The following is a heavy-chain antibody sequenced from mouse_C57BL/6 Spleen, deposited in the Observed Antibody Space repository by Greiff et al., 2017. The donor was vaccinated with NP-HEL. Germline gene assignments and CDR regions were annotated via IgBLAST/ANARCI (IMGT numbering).Heavy chain of an antibody. V-gene: IGHV5-17*01. CDR2: ISRGSGTI. CDR1: GFTFSDYG. CDR3: ARDYSNLGWFAY. D-gene: IGHD2-5*01. Sequence: EVHLVESGGGLVKPGGSLKLSCAASGFTFSDYGMHWVRQAPEKGLEWVAYISRGSGTIYYADTVKGRFTISRDNAKNTLFLQMTSLRSEDTAMYYCARDYSNLGWFAYWGQGTLVTVSA. J-gene: IGHJ3*01.